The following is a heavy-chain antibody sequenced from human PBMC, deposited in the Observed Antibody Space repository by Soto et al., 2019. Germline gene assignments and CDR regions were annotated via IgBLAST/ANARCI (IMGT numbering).Heavy chain of an antibody. Sequence: EVQLVESGGGLVQPGGSLRLSCVASGFTFRIYSMHWVRQVPGKGLVWVSRINSDGTLDYADSVKGRFTISRDNAKNTLYLQMNSLRAEDRAVYDCARPPYGSDSSYRGGVGFWGQGTLVSVSS. CDR2: INSDGTL. V-gene: IGHV3-74*01. D-gene: IGHD3-10*01. CDR1: GFTFRIYS. CDR3: ARPPYGSDSSYRGGVGF. J-gene: IGHJ4*02.